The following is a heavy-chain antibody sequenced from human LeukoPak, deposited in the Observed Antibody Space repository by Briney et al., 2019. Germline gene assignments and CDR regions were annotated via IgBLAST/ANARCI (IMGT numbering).Heavy chain of an antibody. Sequence: GGSLRLSCAASGFTFSSYGMHWVRQAPGKGLEWVTFIRYDGSNTYYADSLKGRFTISRDNAKNTLYLQMNSLRAEDTAVYYCARRSAAKDAFDFWGQGTMVTVSS. CDR2: IRYDGSNT. CDR1: GFTFSSYG. D-gene: IGHD6-25*01. V-gene: IGHV3-30*02. J-gene: IGHJ3*01. CDR3: ARRSAAKDAFDF.